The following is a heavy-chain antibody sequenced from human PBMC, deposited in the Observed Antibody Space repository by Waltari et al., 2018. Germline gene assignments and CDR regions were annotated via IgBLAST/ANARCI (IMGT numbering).Heavy chain of an antibody. CDR3: ARDRRSSFGELLFWFDP. Sequence: QVQLQESGPGLVKPSETLSLTCPVSGGSISSYYWSWHRQPPGKGLAWIGYIYYSGSTNYNPSLKSRVTISVDTSKNQFSLKLSSVTAADTAGYYCARDRRSSFGELLFWFDPWGQGTLVTVSS. CDR1: GGSISSYY. J-gene: IGHJ5*02. CDR2: IYYSGST. V-gene: IGHV4-59*01. D-gene: IGHD3-10*01.